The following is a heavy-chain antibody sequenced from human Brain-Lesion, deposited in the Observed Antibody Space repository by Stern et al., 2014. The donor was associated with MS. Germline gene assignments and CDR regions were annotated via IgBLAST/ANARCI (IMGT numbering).Heavy chain of an antibody. CDR3: ARFPASRPHVFDS. V-gene: IGHV4-4*02. D-gene: IGHD6-13*01. J-gene: IGHJ4*02. CDR2: SDHSGST. CDR1: GGSISSSNW. Sequence: QLQLQESGPGLVKPSGTLSLTCAVSGGSISSSNWWSWVRQSPGKGLEWIGESDHSGSTIYNPSLKSRVTVSVDKSKNRLSLTLRSVTAADPAVYFCARFPASRPHVFDSWGQGTLVTVSS.